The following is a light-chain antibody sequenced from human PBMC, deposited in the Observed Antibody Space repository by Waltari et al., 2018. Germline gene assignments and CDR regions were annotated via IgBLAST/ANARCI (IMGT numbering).Light chain of an antibody. CDR2: EVS. CDR1: SNDVGGDSH. V-gene: IGLV2-8*01. Sequence: QSALTQPPSASGSPGQSVTISCTGTSNDVGGDSHVSWYQRHPGNAPKVMIYEVSKRPSGVPGRFSGSKSGNTATLTVAGLQAEDEADYYCAAYTGSDNSKIFGGGTKLTVL. CDR3: AAYTGSDNSKI. J-gene: IGLJ2*01.